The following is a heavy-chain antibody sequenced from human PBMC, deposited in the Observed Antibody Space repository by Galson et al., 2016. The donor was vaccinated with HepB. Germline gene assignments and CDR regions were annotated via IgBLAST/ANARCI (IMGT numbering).Heavy chain of an antibody. D-gene: IGHD1-14*01. CDR2: IYSGDST. CDR1: GFTVSSTF. V-gene: IGHV3-53*01. Sequence: SLRLSCAASGFTVSSTFMTWVRQAPGKGLEWVSVIYSGDSTNYADSVKGRFTISRDNSKNTLYLQMNNLRAEDTAVYFCAHEPFSHLSMYFYGMDVWGQGTTVTVSS. J-gene: IGHJ6*02. CDR3: AHEPFSHLSMYFYGMDV.